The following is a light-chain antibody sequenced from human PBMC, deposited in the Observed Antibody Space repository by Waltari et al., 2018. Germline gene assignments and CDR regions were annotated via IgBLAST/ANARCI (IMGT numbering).Light chain of an antibody. CDR2: AAS. V-gene: IGKV1-39*01. J-gene: IGKJ1*01. Sequence: DIPLTQSPSSLSASVGDTVTITCRASENIGSHVNWYQQRPGKPPKLLIYAASTLYDGVPSRFSGAGSGTTFTLTVTTLQPDDFATYYCQESYNTPPTFGQGTKVEI. CDR3: QESYNTPPT. CDR1: ENIGSH.